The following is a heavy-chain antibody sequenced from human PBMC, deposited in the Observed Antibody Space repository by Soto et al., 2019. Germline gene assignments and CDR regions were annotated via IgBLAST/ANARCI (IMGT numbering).Heavy chain of an antibody. Sequence: EVHLVESGGGLVKPGGSLRLSCAVSGFTFSSCTMNWVRQAPGKGLEWVSSISPSSGHIYYADSVKGRFTIPRDNAKNSLFLQMNSLRGEDTAVYYCSGCSGGACHNNYGMDVWGQGTTVTVSS. V-gene: IGHV3-21*06. D-gene: IGHD2-15*01. CDR3: SGCSGGACHNNYGMDV. J-gene: IGHJ6*02. CDR2: ISPSSGHI. CDR1: GFTFSSCT.